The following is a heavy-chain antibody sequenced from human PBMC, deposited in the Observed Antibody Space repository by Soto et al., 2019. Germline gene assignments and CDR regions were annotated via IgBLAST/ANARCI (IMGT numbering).Heavy chain of an antibody. CDR1: GGSISSGGYY. J-gene: IGHJ6*02. V-gene: IGHV4-31*03. D-gene: IGHD3-22*01. CDR3: ARDRYYYDSSGPASSGMDV. Sequence: PSETLSLTCTVSGGSISSGGYYWSWIRQHPGKGLEWIGYIYYSGSTYYNPSLKSRVTISVDTSKNQFSLKLSSVTAADTAVYYCARDRYYYDSSGPASSGMDVWGQGTTVTVSS. CDR2: IYYSGST.